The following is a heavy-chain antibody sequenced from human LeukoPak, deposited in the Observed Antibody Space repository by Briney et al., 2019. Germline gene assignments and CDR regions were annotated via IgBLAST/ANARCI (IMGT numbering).Heavy chain of an antibody. D-gene: IGHD4-17*01. CDR1: GFTFSSYS. CDR3: ARANYGDYQDY. CDR2: IKQDGSEK. V-gene: IGHV3-7*04. J-gene: IGHJ4*02. Sequence: PGGSLRLSCAASGFTFSSYSMNWVRQAPGKGLEWVANIKQDGSEKYYVDSVKGRFTISRDNAKNSLYLQMNSLRAEDTAVYYCARANYGDYQDYWGQGTLATISS.